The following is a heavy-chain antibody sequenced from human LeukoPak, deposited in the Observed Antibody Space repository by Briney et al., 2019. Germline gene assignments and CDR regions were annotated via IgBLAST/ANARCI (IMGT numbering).Heavy chain of an antibody. Sequence: GGSLRLSCAASGFTFSTYGLHWVRQAPGKGLEWVTFIRYDGNYKYYADSVKGRFTISRDNSKNTLYLQMNSLRADDTAVYYCAKAAEWLRSPFDYWGRGTLVTVSS. J-gene: IGHJ4*02. CDR3: AKAAEWLRSPFDY. CDR2: IRYDGNYK. V-gene: IGHV3-30*02. D-gene: IGHD5-12*01. CDR1: GFTFSTYG.